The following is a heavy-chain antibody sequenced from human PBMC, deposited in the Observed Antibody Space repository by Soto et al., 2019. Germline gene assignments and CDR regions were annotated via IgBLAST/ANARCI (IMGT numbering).Heavy chain of an antibody. CDR1: GGSISNYY. J-gene: IGHJ4*02. D-gene: IGHD5-12*01. CDR3: AREGSSDGSYDY. V-gene: IGHV4-59*01. Sequence: LSVTSTVSGGSISNYYWSWIRQPPGKGLEWIGYIYYSGTTNYNPSLKSRVTISLDTSKNQFSLKLTSVTAADTAVYYCAREGSSDGSYDYWGRRTLVTGSS. CDR2: IYYSGTT.